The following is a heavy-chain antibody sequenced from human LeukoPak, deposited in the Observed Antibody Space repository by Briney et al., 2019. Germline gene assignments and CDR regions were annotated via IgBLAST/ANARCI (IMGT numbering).Heavy chain of an antibody. V-gene: IGHV1-69*05. J-gene: IGHJ4*02. D-gene: IGHD1-7*01. CDR3: ATRRGIIGTTSDY. Sequence: SVKVSCKASGGTFSSYAISWVRQAPGQGLEWMGGIIPIFGTANYAQKFQGRVTIITDESTSTAYMELSSLRSEDTAVYYCATRRGIIGTTSDYWGQGTLVTVSS. CDR1: GGTFSSYA. CDR2: IIPIFGTA.